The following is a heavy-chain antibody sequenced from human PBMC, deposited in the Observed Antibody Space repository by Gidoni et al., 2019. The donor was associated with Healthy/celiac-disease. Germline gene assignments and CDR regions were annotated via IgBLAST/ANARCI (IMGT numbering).Heavy chain of an antibody. V-gene: IGHV3-23*01. CDR2: ISGSGGST. CDR3: AKDVYYYDSSGYYIDY. CDR1: GFTFSSYA. J-gene: IGHJ4*02. Sequence: EVQLLESGGGLVQPGGSLRLSCSASGFTFSSYAMSWVRQAPGKGLEWVSAISGSGGSTYYADSVKGRFTISRDNSKNTLYLQMNSLRAEDTAVYYCAKDVYYYDSSGYYIDYWGQGTLVTVSS. D-gene: IGHD3-22*01.